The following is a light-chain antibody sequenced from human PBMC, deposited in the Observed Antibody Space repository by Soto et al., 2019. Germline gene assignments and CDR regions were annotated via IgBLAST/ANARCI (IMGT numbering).Light chain of an antibody. J-gene: IGKJ4*01. CDR2: GAS. CDR3: QQYQKWPLT. Sequence: EIVMTQSPATLSVSPGERVTLSCRSSQSVSSNLAWYQHKPGQAPRLLIYGASIRATGVPAKFSGSGSGTECTLTISSLQYEDFAVYYCQQYQKWPLTFGGGTKAEIK. CDR1: QSVSSN. V-gene: IGKV3-15*01.